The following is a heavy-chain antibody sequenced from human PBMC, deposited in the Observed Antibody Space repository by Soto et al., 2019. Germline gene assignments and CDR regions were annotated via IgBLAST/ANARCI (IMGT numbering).Heavy chain of an antibody. CDR1: GFTFSSYA. V-gene: IGHV3-23*01. J-gene: IGHJ4*02. Sequence: GGSLRLSCAASGFTFSSYAMSWVRQAPGKGLEWVSAISGSGGSTYYADSVKGRITISRDNSKNTLYLQMNSLRAEDTAVYYCAKSLPVYLVAGIFDYWGQGTLVTVSS. CDR3: AKSLPVYLVAGIFDY. D-gene: IGHD6-19*01. CDR2: ISGSGGST.